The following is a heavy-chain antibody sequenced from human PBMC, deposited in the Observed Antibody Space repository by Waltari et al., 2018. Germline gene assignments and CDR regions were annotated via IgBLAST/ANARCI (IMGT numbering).Heavy chain of an antibody. CDR2: INHSGST. CDR1: GGSFSGYY. D-gene: IGHD3-3*01. Sequence: QVQLQQWGAGMLKPSETLSLTCAVYGGSFSGYYWNWNSQPPGKGLEWIGEINHSGSTNYNPSLKSRVTISVDTSKNQFSLKLSSVTAADTAVYYCARYPIFGVVEAVDYWGQGTLVTVSS. CDR3: ARYPIFGVVEAVDY. J-gene: IGHJ4*02. V-gene: IGHV4-34*01.